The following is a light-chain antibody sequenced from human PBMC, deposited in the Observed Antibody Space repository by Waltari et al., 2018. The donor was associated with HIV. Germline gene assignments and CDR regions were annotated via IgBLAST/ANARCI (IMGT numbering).Light chain of an antibody. CDR3: QAWDSGCVV. CDR2: QDS. CDR1: NLRDIY. Sequence: HELTQPSLVYALPGHTATITFAVVNLRDIYAFGYQQKPVQSPVLVIYQDSKRPSGIPERFSGSNSGNTATLTISGTQAMDEADYYCQAWDSGCVVFGGGTKLTVL. J-gene: IGLJ2*01. V-gene: IGLV3-1*01.